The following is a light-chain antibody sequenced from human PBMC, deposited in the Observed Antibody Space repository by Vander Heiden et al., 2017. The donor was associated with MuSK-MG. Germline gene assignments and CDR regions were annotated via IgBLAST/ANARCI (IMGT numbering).Light chain of an antibody. V-gene: IGKV3-20*01. J-gene: IGKJ1*01. Sequence: EIVLTQSPGTLSLSSGERATLSCRASQSVSSSSLAWYQQKPGQAPRLLIYGASSRDTGIPDRFSGSGSGTDFTLTISRLEPEDFAMYYCQQDGSYPTWTFGQGTKVEIK. CDR3: QQDGSYPTWT. CDR2: GAS. CDR1: QSVSSSS.